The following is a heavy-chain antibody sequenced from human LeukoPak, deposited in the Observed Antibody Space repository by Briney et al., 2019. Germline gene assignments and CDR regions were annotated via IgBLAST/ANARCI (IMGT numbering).Heavy chain of an antibody. CDR3: ARESVPPYCGGDCCLDY. CDR2: SIPIFGTA. J-gene: IGHJ4*02. V-gene: IGHV1-69*05. Sequence: SVKVSCKASGGTFTSYAICWVRQAPGQGLEWMGRSIPIFGTANYAQKLQGRVTITTDESTSTAYMELSSLRSEDTAVYYCARESVPPYCGGDCCLDYWGQGTLVTVSS. CDR1: GGTFTSYA. D-gene: IGHD2-21*02.